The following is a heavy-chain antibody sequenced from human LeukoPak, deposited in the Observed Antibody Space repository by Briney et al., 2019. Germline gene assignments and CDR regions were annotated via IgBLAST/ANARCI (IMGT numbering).Heavy chain of an antibody. CDR1: GFTFSNYG. V-gene: IGHV3-30*02. D-gene: IGHD4-17*01. J-gene: IGHJ4*02. CDR3: ASYDYGDFFDY. CDR2: IQYDGSNK. Sequence: GGSLRFSCAASGFTFSNYGMHWVRQAPDKGLEWVAFIQYDGSNKYYADSVKGRFTISRDNAKNSLHLQMNSLRAEDTAVYYCASYDYGDFFDYWGQGTLVTVSS.